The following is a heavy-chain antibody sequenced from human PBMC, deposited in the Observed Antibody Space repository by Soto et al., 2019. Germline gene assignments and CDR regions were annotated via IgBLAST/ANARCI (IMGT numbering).Heavy chain of an antibody. V-gene: IGHV5-51*01. Sequence: PGESLKISCTGSGYSFSSYWIGWVRQMPGKGLEWMGIIFPGDSDTRYSPSFQGQVTISADKSISTAYLQWSSLKASDTAIYYCARSPSYYDTSGYLYYFDDWGQGTLVTVSS. J-gene: IGHJ4*02. CDR2: IFPGDSDT. CDR1: GYSFSSYW. D-gene: IGHD3-22*01. CDR3: ARSPSYYDTSGYLYYFDD.